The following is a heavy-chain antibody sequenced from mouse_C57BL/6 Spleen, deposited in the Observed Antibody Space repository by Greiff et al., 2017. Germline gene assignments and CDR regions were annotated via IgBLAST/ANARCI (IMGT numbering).Heavy chain of an antibody. CDR2: IDPETGGT. J-gene: IGHJ2*01. CDR1: GYTFTDYE. Sequence: VQLQQSGAELVRPGASVTLSCKASGYTFTDYEMHWVKQTPVHGLEWIGAIDPETGGTAYNQKFKGKAILTADKSSSTAYMELRSLTSEDSAVYYCTREAGTGVYYFDYWGQGTTLTGSS. V-gene: IGHV1-15*01. D-gene: IGHD4-1*01. CDR3: TREAGTGVYYFDY.